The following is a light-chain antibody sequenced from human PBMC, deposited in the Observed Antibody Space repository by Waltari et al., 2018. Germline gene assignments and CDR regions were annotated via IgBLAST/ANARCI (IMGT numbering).Light chain of an antibody. J-gene: IGKJ1*01. Sequence: EIWLTQSPGTLSLSPGESANLSCRTRQSVTRALAWYQQKPGQAPRLLIYVASNRATGIPDRFSGSGSGTDFSLTISSLEPEDFAVYYCQHYVRLPATFGQGTKVEVK. CDR1: QSVTRA. CDR2: VAS. CDR3: QHYVRLPAT. V-gene: IGKV3-20*01.